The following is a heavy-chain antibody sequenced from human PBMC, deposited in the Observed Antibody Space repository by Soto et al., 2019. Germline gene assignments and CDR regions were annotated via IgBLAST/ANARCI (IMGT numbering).Heavy chain of an antibody. Sequence: ASVKVSCKASGYTFTSYDINWARQATGQGLEWMGWMNPNSGNTGYAQKFQGRVTMTRNTSISTAYMELSSLRSEDTAVYYCVKGDSRWYSLGFYYYSLDVWGQGTAVTVSS. CDR2: MNPNSGNT. D-gene: IGHD2-15*01. CDR1: GYTFTSYD. V-gene: IGHV1-8*01. CDR3: VKGDSRWYSLGFYYYSLDV. J-gene: IGHJ6*02.